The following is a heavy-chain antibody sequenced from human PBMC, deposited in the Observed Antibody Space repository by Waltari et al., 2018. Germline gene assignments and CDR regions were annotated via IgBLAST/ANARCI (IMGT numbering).Heavy chain of an antibody. CDR1: GFTFDDYA. D-gene: IGHD6-13*01. CDR3: AKGLYSSLEGVFDY. J-gene: IGHJ4*02. Sequence: EVQLVESGGGLVQPGRSLRLSCAASGFTFDDYAMHWVRQAPGKGLEWVSGISWNSGSIGYADSVKGRFTISRDNAKNSLYLQMNSLRAEDTALYYCAKGLYSSLEGVFDYWGQGTLVTVSS. V-gene: IGHV3-9*01. CDR2: ISWNSGSI.